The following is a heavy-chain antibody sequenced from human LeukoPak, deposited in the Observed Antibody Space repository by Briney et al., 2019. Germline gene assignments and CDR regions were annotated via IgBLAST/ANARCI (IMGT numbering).Heavy chain of an antibody. D-gene: IGHD6-19*01. CDR1: GFTVSSSY. CDR2: IYSGTST. CDR3: ARGRRAGRFDY. J-gene: IGHJ4*02. Sequence: GGSLRLSCAASGFTVSSSYMNWVRQAPGKGLEWGSVIYSGTSTYYADSVKGRFTISRDNSKNTLYLQMNSLRAEGTAVYYCARGRRAGRFDYWGQGTLVTVSS. V-gene: IGHV3-53*01.